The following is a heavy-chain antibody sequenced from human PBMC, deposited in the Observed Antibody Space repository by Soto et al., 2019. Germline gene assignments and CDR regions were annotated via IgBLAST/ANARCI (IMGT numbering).Heavy chain of an antibody. V-gene: IGHV1-2*02. Sequence: APAEASSEACRFTFTGSYRQSARQAPGQGLEWMGWINPNSGGTNYAQKFQGRVTMTRDTSISTAYMELSRLRSDDTAVYYCARPRRGGGLVVVVPAAVSWFDPWRQGTLVTVSS. J-gene: IGHJ5*02. CDR3: ARPRRGGGLVVVVPAAVSWFDP. CDR1: RFTFTGSY. D-gene: IGHD2-2*01. CDR2: INPNSGGT.